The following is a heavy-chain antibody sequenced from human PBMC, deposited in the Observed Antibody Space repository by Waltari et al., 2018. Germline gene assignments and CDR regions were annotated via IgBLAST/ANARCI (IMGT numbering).Heavy chain of an antibody. CDR3: ATEMSISWPSF. CDR2: VRHDGGQR. Sequence: QVHLVESGGGVFLTGGSLRRSWAAYGIIFSRSDMHWVRQAPGKGLEWVALVRHDGGQRFYEDSVKGRFTISRDNSRNTVFLEMNRLTSVDTATYYCATEMSISWPSFWGRGTLLIISA. V-gene: IGHV3-30*02. CDR1: GIIFSRSD. J-gene: IGHJ4*02. D-gene: IGHD3-3*02.